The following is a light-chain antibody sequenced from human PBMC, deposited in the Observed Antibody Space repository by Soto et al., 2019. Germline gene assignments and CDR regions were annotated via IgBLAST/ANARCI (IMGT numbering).Light chain of an antibody. CDR1: SSDVGGYNY. Sequence: VLTQPASVSGSPGQSITISCTGTSSDVGGYNYVSWYQQHPGKAPKLMIYEVSNRPSGVSNRFSGSKSGNTASLTISGLQAEDEADYYCSSYTTSSTHWVFGGGTKVTVL. J-gene: IGLJ3*02. V-gene: IGLV2-14*01. CDR2: EVS. CDR3: SSYTTSSTHWV.